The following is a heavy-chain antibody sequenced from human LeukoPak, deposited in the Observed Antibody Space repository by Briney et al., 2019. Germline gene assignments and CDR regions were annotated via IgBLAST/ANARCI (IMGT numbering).Heavy chain of an antibody. CDR2: ISYDGSNK. J-gene: IGHJ6*02. Sequence: TGGSLRLSCASSGFTFSSYAMHWVRQAPGKGLEWVAVISYDGSNKYYADSVKGRFTISRDNSKNTLYLQMNSLRAEDTAVYYCARTGYRYGMDVWGQGTTVTVSS. V-gene: IGHV3-30-3*01. D-gene: IGHD5-12*01. CDR1: GFTFSSYA. CDR3: ARTGYRYGMDV.